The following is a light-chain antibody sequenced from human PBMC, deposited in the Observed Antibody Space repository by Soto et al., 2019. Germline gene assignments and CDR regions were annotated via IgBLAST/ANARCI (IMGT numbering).Light chain of an antibody. CDR3: AVWDDSLSGWV. CDR2: SSN. CDR1: SSNIGAGYD. J-gene: IGLJ3*02. V-gene: IGLV1-47*02. Sequence: QSVLTQPPSVSGAPGQRVTISCTGSSSNIGAGYDVHWYQQLPGTAPKLLIYSSNQRPSGVPDRFSGSKSGTSASLAISGLRSEDVADYYCAVWDDSLSGWVFGGGTKLTVL.